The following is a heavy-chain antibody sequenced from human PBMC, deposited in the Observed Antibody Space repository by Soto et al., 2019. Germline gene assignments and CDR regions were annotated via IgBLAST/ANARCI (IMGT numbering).Heavy chain of an antibody. Sequence: ASVKVSCKASGYTFTGYYMHWGRQAPGQRLEWMGWINPNSGGTNYAQKFQGWVTMTRDTSISTAYMELSRLRSDDTAVYYCARDRPRVLSSHDYYYYYGMDVWGQGTTVTVSS. V-gene: IGHV1-2*04. CDR1: GYTFTGYY. CDR2: INPNSGGT. J-gene: IGHJ6*02. CDR3: ARDRPRVLSSHDYYYYYGMDV. D-gene: IGHD6-6*01.